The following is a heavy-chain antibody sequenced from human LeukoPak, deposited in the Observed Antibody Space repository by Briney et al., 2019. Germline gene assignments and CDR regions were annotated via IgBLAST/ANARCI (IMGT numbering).Heavy chain of an antibody. J-gene: IGHJ4*02. D-gene: IGHD6-19*01. CDR2: INHSGST. V-gene: IGHV4-34*01. CDR3: ARTAVSGWLRD. CDR1: GGSFSGYY. Sequence: PSETLSLTCAVYGGSFSGYYWSWIRQPPGKGLEWIGEINHSGSTNYNPSLKSRVTISVDTSKNQFSLKLSSVTAADTAVYYCARTAVSGWLRDWGQGTLVTVSS.